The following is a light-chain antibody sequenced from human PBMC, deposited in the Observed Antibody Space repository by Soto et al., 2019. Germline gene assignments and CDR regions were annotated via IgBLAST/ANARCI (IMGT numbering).Light chain of an antibody. CDR2: EVN. CDR1: SSDVGGYNY. Sequence: QSVLTQPPSASGSSGQSVTISCTGTSSDVGGYNYVSWYQQHPGKVPKLIIYEVNKRPSGVPDRFAGSKSGNTASLIVAGLQAEDEADYYCTSYAGGNNVFGTGTKVTVL. CDR3: TSYAGGNNV. V-gene: IGLV2-8*01. J-gene: IGLJ1*01.